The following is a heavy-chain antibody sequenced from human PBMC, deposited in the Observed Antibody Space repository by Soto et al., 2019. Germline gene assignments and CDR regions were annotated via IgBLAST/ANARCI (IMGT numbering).Heavy chain of an antibody. V-gene: IGHV4-39*01. CDR3: ASSYSSSWYYYYYGMDV. CDR1: GGSISSSSYY. Sequence: SETLSLTCTVSGGSISSSSYYWGWIRQPPGKGLEWIGSIYYSGSTYYNPSLKSRVTISVDTSKNQFSLKLSSVTAADTAVYYCASSYSSSWYYYYYGMDVWGQGTTVTVSS. J-gene: IGHJ6*02. D-gene: IGHD6-13*01. CDR2: IYYSGST.